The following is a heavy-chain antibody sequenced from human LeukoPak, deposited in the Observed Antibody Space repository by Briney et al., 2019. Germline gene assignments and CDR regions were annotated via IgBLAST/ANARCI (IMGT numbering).Heavy chain of an antibody. V-gene: IGHV3-30-3*01. D-gene: IGHD6-19*01. CDR1: GFTFSSYA. CDR2: ISYDGSNK. Sequence: GGPLRLSCAASGFTFSSYAMHWVRQAPGKGLEWVAVISYDGSNKYYADSVKGRFTISRDNSKNTLYLQMNSLRAEDTAVYYCARDLSHDSSGWYPGAFDIWGQGTMVTVSS. J-gene: IGHJ3*02. CDR3: ARDLSHDSSGWYPGAFDI.